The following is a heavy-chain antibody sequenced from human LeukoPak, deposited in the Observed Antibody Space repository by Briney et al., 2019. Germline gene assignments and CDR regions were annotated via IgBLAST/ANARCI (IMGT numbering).Heavy chain of an antibody. CDR2: IIPIFGIA. CDR1: GGTFSSYA. V-gene: IGHV1-69*17. D-gene: IGHD7-27*01. CDR3: ATRGYPGEHYGMDV. J-gene: IGHJ6*02. Sequence: SSVKVSCKASGGTFSSYAIIWVGQAPGQGLEWMGGIIPIFGIANYAQKFQGRVTITADKSTSTAYMELSSLRSEDTAVYYCATRGYPGEHYGMDVWGQGTTVTVSS.